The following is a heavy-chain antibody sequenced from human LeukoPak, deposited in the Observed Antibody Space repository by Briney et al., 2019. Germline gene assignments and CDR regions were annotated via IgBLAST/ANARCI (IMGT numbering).Heavy chain of an antibody. J-gene: IGHJ4*02. Sequence: GGSLRLSCAASGFTFSSSGMHWVRQAPGKGLEWVAVIPYDGSNKFYADSVKGRFTISRDNSKNTLYLQMNSLRTQDTAVYYCAQPRGGFDFTFDYWGQGTLVTVSS. CDR1: GFTFSSSG. V-gene: IGHV3-30*18. CDR3: AQPRGGFDFTFDY. D-gene: IGHD3-16*01. CDR2: IPYDGSNK.